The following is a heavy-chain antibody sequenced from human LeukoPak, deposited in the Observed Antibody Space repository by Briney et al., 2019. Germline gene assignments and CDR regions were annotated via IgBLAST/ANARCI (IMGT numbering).Heavy chain of an antibody. Sequence: SETLSLTCSVSGVSISSSSYYWGWIRQPPGKGLEWIGSIYYSGSTYYNPSLKSRVTISVDTSKNQFSLKLSSVTAADTAVYYCARLSTVVVSFDPWGQGTLVTVSS. CDR1: GVSISSSSYY. J-gene: IGHJ5*02. D-gene: IGHD3-22*01. CDR3: ARLSTVVVSFDP. V-gene: IGHV4-39*01. CDR2: IYYSGST.